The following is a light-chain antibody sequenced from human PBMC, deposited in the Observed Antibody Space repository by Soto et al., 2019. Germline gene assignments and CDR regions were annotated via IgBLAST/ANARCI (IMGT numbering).Light chain of an antibody. Sequence: QSALTQPPSASGSPGQSVTISCTGTSSDVGGYNYVSWYQHHPGKAPKLMLYEVNTRPSGVPDRFSGSKSGNTASLTVSGLQAEDEADYYCSSYAGSNIYVMFGGGTKLTVL. CDR3: SSYAGSNIYVM. V-gene: IGLV2-8*01. J-gene: IGLJ3*02. CDR1: SSDVGGYNY. CDR2: EVN.